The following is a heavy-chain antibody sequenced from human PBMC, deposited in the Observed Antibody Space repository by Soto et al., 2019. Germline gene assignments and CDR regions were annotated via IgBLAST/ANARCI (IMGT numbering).Heavy chain of an antibody. CDR2: IYHSGST. CDR3: ARDSRWGYGMDV. V-gene: IGHV4-30-2*01. J-gene: IGHJ6*02. D-gene: IGHD6-19*01. Sequence: QLQLQESGSGLVKPSQTLSLTCAVSGGSISSGGYSWSWIRQPPGKGLEWIGYIYHSGSTYFNPSLKIRVTISVDRSKNQFSLKLSSVTAADTAVYYCARDSRWGYGMDVWGQGTTVTVSS. CDR1: GGSISSGGYS.